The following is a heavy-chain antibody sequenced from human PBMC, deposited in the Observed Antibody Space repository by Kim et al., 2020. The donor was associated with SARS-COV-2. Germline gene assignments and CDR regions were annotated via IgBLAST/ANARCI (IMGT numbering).Heavy chain of an antibody. Sequence: GGSLRLSCAASGFTFSSYSMNWVRQAPGKGLEWVSSISSSSSYIYYADSVKGRFTISRDNAKNSLYLQMNSLRAEDTAVYYCARDLGIAAAGTGYYFDYWGKGTLVTVTS. CDR1: GFTFSSYS. J-gene: IGHJ4*02. CDR2: ISSSSSYI. CDR3: ARDLGIAAAGTGYYFDY. D-gene: IGHD6-13*01. V-gene: IGHV3-21*01.